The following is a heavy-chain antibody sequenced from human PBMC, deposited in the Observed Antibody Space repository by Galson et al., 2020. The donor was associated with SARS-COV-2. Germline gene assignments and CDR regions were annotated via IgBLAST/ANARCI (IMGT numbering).Heavy chain of an antibody. Sequence: GGSLRLSCAASGFTFSSYSMNWVRQAPGKGLERVSYLSSSSSTTYSADSVKGRFTISRDNAKNCLYLQMNSLRAEETAVYYCARDDSATQTPDYWGQGTLVTVSS. CDR1: GFTFSSYS. V-gene: IGHV3-48*01. D-gene: IGHD2-21*01. CDR3: ARDDSATQTPDY. J-gene: IGHJ4*02. CDR2: LSSSSSTT.